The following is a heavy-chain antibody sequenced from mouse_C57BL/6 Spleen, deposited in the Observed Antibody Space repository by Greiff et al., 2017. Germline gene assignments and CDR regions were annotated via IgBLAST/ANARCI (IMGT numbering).Heavy chain of an antibody. CDR3: ARDYYYGSSYY. V-gene: IGHV1-64*01. Sequence: QVQLQQPGAELVKPGASVKLSCKASGYTFTSYWMHWVKQRPGQGLEWIGMIHPNSGSTNYNEKFKSKATLTVDKSSSTAYMQLSSLTSEDSAVYYCARDYYYGSSYYWGQGTTLTVSS. CDR1: GYTFTSYW. CDR2: IHPNSGST. D-gene: IGHD1-1*01. J-gene: IGHJ2*01.